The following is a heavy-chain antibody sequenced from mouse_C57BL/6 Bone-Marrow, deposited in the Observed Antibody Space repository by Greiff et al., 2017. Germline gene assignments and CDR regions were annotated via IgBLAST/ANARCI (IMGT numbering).Heavy chain of an antibody. J-gene: IGHJ2*01. CDR3: AISGHYCGSSGYFDF. CDR1: GYTFTSYW. Sequence: VQLQQPGTELVKPGASVKLSCKASGYTFTSYWMHWVKQRPGQGLEWIGKINPSNGGTNYNEKFKSKATLTVDKSSSTAYMQLSSLTSEDSAVCCCAISGHYCGSSGYFDFWGQGTTLTVSA. V-gene: IGHV1-53*01. CDR2: INPSNGGT. D-gene: IGHD1-1*01.